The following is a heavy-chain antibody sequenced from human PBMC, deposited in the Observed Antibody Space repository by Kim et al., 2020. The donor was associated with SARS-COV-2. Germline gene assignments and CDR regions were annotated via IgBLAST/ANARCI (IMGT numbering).Heavy chain of an antibody. V-gene: IGHV4-34*01. D-gene: IGHD2-2*01. J-gene: IGHJ4*02. CDR1: GGSFSNNY. Sequence: SETLSLTCAVYGGSFSNNYWIWIRQSPGKGLEWIGEINQSGNANYNPSLESRVTISVDASKNQFSLKMTSVTAADTAMYYCARGGDCRTTCCYGWIDYWGQGTMVSVTS. CDR2: INQSGNA. CDR3: ARGGDCRTTCCYGWIDY.